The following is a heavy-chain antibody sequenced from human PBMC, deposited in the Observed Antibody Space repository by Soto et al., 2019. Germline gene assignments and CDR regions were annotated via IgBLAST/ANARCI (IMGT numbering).Heavy chain of an antibody. V-gene: IGHV3-23*01. D-gene: IGHD5-18*01. CDR2: IGSNGGNI. Sequence: AGGSLRLSCAASGFTFSNYALNWVRQAPGKGLEWVSVIGSNGGNIYYAGSLKGRFTVSRDNSKSTLFLQMNSLRAEDTAIYFCAKDTTTMGPYYFDSWGQGTLVTVSS. CDR1: GFTFSNYA. J-gene: IGHJ4*02. CDR3: AKDTTTMGPYYFDS.